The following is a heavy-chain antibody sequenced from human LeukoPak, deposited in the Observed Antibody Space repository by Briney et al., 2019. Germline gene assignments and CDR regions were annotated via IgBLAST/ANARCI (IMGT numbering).Heavy chain of an antibody. CDR2: ISSSSSYI. CDR1: GFTFSSYS. V-gene: IGHV3-21*01. CDR3: ARRRTTDTAMAYFDY. D-gene: IGHD5-18*01. J-gene: IGHJ4*02. Sequence: PGGSLRLSCAASGFTFSSYSMNWVRQAPGKGLEWVSSISSSSSYIYYADSVKGRFTISRDNAKNSLYLQMNSLRAEDTAVYYCARRRTTDTAMAYFDYWGQGTLVTVSS.